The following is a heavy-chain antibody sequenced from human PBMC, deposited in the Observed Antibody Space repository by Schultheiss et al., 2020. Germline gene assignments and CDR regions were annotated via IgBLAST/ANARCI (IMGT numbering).Heavy chain of an antibody. V-gene: IGHV3-21*01. CDR2: ISSSSSYI. CDR1: GFTFDDYG. D-gene: IGHD3-10*01. CDR3: ARGVGRNYYGSGSYGY. Sequence: GGSLRLSCAASGFTFDDYGMSWVRQAPGKGLEWVSSISSSSSYIYYADSVKGRFTNSRDNAKNSLYLQMNSLRAEDTAVYYCARGVGRNYYGSGSYGYWGQGTLVTVSS. J-gene: IGHJ4*02.